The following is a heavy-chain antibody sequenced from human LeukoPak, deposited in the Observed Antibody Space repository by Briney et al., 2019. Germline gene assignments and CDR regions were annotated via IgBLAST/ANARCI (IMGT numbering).Heavy chain of an antibody. D-gene: IGHD3-22*01. CDR2: IYWNDDK. CDR3: AHSGDYYDSSGYSPQTAEYFQH. Sequence: SGPTLVNPTQTLTLTCTFSGFSLSTSGVGVGWIRQPPGKALEWLALIYWNDDKRYSPSLKSRLTITKDTSKNQVVLTMTNMDPVDTATYYCAHSGDYYDSSGYSPQTAEYFQHWGQGTLVTVSS. V-gene: IGHV2-5*01. CDR1: GFSLSTSGVG. J-gene: IGHJ1*01.